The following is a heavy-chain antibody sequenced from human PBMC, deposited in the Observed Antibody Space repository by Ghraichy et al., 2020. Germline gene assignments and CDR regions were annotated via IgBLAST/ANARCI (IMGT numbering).Heavy chain of an antibody. V-gene: IGHV1-18*01. D-gene: IGHD3-22*01. CDR2: ISAYNGNT. CDR1: GYTFTNYG. Sequence: ASVKVSCKASGYTFTNYGISWVRQAPGQGLEWMGWISAYNGNTNYAQKLQGRVTMTTDTSTSTAYMELRSLRSDDTAVYYCARGNYYDSSGYYHAFDIWGQGTMVTVSS. J-gene: IGHJ3*02. CDR3: ARGNYYDSSGYYHAFDI.